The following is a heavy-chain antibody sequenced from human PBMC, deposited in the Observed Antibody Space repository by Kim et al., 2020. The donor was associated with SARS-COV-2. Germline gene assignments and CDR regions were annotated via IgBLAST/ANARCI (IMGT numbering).Heavy chain of an antibody. V-gene: IGHV1-18*01. CDR3: ARVTMVRGVIGWFDP. D-gene: IGHD3-10*01. J-gene: IGHJ5*02. Sequence: QKLQGRVTMTTDTSTSTAYMELRSLRSDDTAVYYCARVTMVRGVIGWFDPWGQGTLVTVSS.